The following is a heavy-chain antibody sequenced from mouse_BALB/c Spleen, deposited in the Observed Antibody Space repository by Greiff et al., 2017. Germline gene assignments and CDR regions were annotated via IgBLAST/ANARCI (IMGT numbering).Heavy chain of an antibody. J-gene: IGHJ4*01. D-gene: IGHD2-1*01. V-gene: IGHV1S127*01. CDR1: GYTFTSYW. CDR3: TRSWRNYDYAMDY. Sequence: VQLQQSGAELVKPGASVKMSCKASGYTFTSYWMHWVKQRPGQGLEWIGVIDPSDSYTSYNQKFKGKATLTVDTSSSTAYMQLSSLTSEDSAVYYGTRSWRNYDYAMDYWGQGTSVTVSS. CDR2: IDPSDSYT.